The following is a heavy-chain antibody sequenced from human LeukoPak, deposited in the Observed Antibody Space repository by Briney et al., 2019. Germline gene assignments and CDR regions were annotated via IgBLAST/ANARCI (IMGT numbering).Heavy chain of an antibody. V-gene: IGHV4-4*02. Sequence: SGTLSLTCAVSGGSISSSNWWSWVRQPPGKGLEWIGEIYHSGSTNYNPSLKSRVTISVDKSKNQFSLKLSSVTAADTAVYYCAREGYSSSWYAYYFDYWGQGTLVTVSS. CDR2: IYHSGST. CDR3: AREGYSSSWYAYYFDY. D-gene: IGHD6-13*01. J-gene: IGHJ4*02. CDR1: GGSISSSNW.